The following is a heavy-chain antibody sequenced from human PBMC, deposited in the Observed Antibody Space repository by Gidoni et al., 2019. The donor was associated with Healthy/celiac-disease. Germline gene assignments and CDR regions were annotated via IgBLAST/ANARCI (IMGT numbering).Heavy chain of an antibody. J-gene: IGHJ6*02. CDR1: GFTFSSYG. CDR2: ISYDGSNK. CDR3: AKGVNWGTWKKPYYYGMDV. D-gene: IGHD7-27*01. V-gene: IGHV3-30*18. Sequence: SGFTFSSYGMHWVRQAPGKGLEWVAVISYDGSNKYYADSVKGRFTISRDNSKNTLYLQMTSLRAEDTAVYYCAKGVNWGTWKKPYYYGMDVWGQGTTVTVSS.